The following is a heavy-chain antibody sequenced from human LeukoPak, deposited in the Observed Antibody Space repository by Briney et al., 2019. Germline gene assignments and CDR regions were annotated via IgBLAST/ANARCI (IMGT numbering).Heavy chain of an antibody. Sequence: GASVKVSCKASGYTFTSYGISWVRQAPGQGLEWMGWMNPNSGNTGYAQKFQGRVTMTRNTSISTAYIELSSLRSEDTAVYYCARGRVRGVISYLDYWGQGTLVTVSS. V-gene: IGHV1-8*02. CDR3: ARGRVRGVISYLDY. CDR1: GYTFTSYG. D-gene: IGHD3-10*01. J-gene: IGHJ4*02. CDR2: MNPNSGNT.